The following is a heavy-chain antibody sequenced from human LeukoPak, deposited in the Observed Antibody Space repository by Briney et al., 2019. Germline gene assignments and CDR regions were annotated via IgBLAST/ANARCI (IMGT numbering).Heavy chain of an antibody. CDR1: GFTFSSYE. J-gene: IGHJ4*02. V-gene: IGHV3-21*01. CDR2: ISSSSSYI. CDR3: ASRARIAEWGLDY. D-gene: IGHD6-13*01. Sequence: GGSLRLSCAASGFTFSSYEMNWVRQAPGKGLEWVSSISSSSSYIYYADSVKGRFTISRDNAKNSLYLQMNSLRAEDTAVYYCASRARIAEWGLDYWGQGTLVTVSS.